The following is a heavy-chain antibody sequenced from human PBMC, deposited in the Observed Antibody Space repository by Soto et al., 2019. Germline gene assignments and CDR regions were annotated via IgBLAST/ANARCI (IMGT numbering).Heavy chain of an antibody. J-gene: IGHJ6*02. D-gene: IGHD3-3*01. CDR3: ASGFFVDYYLQGMDV. CDR1: GGSISSGGYY. V-gene: IGHV4-31*03. CDR2: IYYSGST. Sequence: PSETLSLTCTVSGGSISSGGYYWSWIRQHPGKGLEWIGYIYYSGSTYYNPSLKSRVTISVDTSKNQFSLKLSSVTAADTAVYYFASGFFVDYYLQGMDVRGQGTTVTVPS.